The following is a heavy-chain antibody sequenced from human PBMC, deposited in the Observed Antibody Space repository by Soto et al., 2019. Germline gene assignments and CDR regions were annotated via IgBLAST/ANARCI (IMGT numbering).Heavy chain of an antibody. CDR1: RGSISSGGYY. J-gene: IGHJ6*02. V-gene: IGHV4-31*01. CDR3: ARWTVTDSEYYYYYGIDV. Sequence: QVHLQQAGPGLVTPSQTLSLTCTVSRGSISSGGYYWSWIRQHPGKGLEWIGYIYYSGSTHYNPSLKSPVTISVYKAKNHFSLNLSSVTAAYTALYYCARWTVTDSEYYYYYGIDVWGQGTTVTVAS. D-gene: IGHD4-4*01. CDR2: IYYSGST.